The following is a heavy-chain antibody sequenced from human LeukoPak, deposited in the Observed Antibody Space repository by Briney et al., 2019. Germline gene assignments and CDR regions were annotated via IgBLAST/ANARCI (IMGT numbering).Heavy chain of an antibody. CDR1: GYTFTSYG. J-gene: IGHJ4*02. V-gene: IGHV1-18*01. D-gene: IGHD3-3*01. CDR3: ARPRGYDFWSGYYTGKYYFDY. CDR2: ISAYNGNT. Sequence: GASVKVSCKASGYTFTSYGISWVRQAPGQGLEWMGWISAYNGNTNYAQKLQGRVTMTTDTSTSTAYMELRSLRSDDTAVYYCARPRGYDFWSGYYTGKYYFDYWGQRTLVTVSS.